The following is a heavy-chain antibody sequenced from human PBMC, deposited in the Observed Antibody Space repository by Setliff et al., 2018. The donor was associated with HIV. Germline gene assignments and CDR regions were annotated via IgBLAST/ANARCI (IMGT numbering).Heavy chain of an antibody. J-gene: IGHJ4*02. V-gene: IGHV4-59*08. CDR2: ISYTGIT. CDR3: ARLRQWLAFFDS. CDR1: GGSISSYY. D-gene: IGHD6-19*01. Sequence: SETLSLTCTVSGGSISSYYWSWIRQPPGKGLEWIGSISYTGITNYNPSLKSRVTTSVDTSQNQFSLKLTSVTAADTAVYYCARLRQWLAFFDSWGQGTLVTVSS.